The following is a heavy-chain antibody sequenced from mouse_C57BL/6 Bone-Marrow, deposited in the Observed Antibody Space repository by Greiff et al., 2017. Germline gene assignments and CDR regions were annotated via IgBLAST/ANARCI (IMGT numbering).Heavy chain of an antibody. J-gene: IGHJ1*03. CDR1: GYAFTNYL. V-gene: IGHV1-54*01. Sequence: VKLQESGAELVRPGTSVKVSCKASGYAFTNYLIEWVKQRPGQGLEWIGVINPGSGGTNYTEKFKGKATLTADKSSSTAYMQLSSLTSEDSAVYFCAREGETHWYFDVWGTGTTVTVSS. CDR2: INPGSGGT. CDR3: AREGETHWYFDV.